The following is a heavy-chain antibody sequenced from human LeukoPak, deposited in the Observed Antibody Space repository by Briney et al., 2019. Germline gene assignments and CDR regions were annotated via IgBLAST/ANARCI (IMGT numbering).Heavy chain of an antibody. CDR3: ARVSYYDFWSGYHDC. Sequence: SETLSLTCTVSGGSISSYYWSWIRQPPGKGLEWIGYIYYSGSTNYYPSLKSRVTISVDTSKNQFSLKLSSVTAADTAVYYCARVSYYDFWSGYHDCWGQGTLVTVSS. D-gene: IGHD3-3*01. V-gene: IGHV4-59*01. CDR2: IYYSGST. CDR1: GGSISSYY. J-gene: IGHJ4*02.